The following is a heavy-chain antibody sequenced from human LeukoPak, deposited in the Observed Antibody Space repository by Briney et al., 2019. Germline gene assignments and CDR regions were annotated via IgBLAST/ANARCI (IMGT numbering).Heavy chain of an antibody. Sequence: GSLRLSCAASGFTFRSYSMNWGRQAPGKGLEWVSSISSSSSYIYYADSVKGRFTISRDNAKNSLYLQMNSLRAEDTAVYYCARGRYGDYYFDYWGQGTLVTVSS. CDR3: ARGRYGDYYFDY. CDR1: GFTFRSYS. V-gene: IGHV3-21*01. D-gene: IGHD4-17*01. CDR2: ISSSSSYI. J-gene: IGHJ4*02.